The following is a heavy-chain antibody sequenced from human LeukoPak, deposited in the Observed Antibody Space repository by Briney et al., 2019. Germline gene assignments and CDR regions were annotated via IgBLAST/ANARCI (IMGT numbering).Heavy chain of an antibody. CDR1: GYTFTRYA. CDR3: ARDDGDYYYYYYYMEV. CDR2: INTKTGNP. V-gene: IGHV7-4-1*02. J-gene: IGHJ6*03. D-gene: IGHD4-17*01. Sequence: ASVKVSCKASGYTFTRYAMNWVRQAPGQGLEWMGWINTKTGNPTYAQGFTGRFVFSLDTSVSTTYLQISPLKAEDTAVYYCARDDGDYYYYYYYMEVWGKGTTVTVSS.